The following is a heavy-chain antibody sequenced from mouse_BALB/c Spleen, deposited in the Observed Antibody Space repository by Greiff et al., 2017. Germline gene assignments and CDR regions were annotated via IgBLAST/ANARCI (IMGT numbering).Heavy chain of an antibody. J-gene: IGHJ4*01. V-gene: IGHV1-69*02. D-gene: IGHD2-14*01. CDR1: GYTFTSYW. CDR3: TRDRDDRAMDY. Sequence: QVQLQQPGAELVRPGASVKLSCKASGYTFTSYWINWVKQRPGQGLEWIGNIYPSDSYTNYNQKFKDKATLTVDKSSSTAYMQLSSPTSEDSAVYYCTRDRDDRAMDYWGQGTSVTVSS. CDR2: IYPSDSYT.